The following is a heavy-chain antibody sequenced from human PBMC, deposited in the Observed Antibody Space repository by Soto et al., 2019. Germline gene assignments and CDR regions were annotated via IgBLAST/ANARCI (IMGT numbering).Heavy chain of an antibody. V-gene: IGHV4-59*01. Sequence: PSETLSLTCTVSGGSISSYYWSWIRQPPGKGLEWIGYIYYSGSTNYNPSLKSRVTISVDTSKNQFSLKLSSVTAADTAVYYCARDLPYYYDSSGSYDAFDIWGQGTMVTVSS. J-gene: IGHJ3*02. CDR1: GGSISSYY. CDR3: ARDLPYYYDSSGSYDAFDI. CDR2: IYYSGST. D-gene: IGHD3-22*01.